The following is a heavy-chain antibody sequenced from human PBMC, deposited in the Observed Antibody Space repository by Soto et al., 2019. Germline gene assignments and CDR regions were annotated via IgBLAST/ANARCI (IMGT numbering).Heavy chain of an antibody. CDR1: GATFSSYT. J-gene: IGHJ3*02. V-gene: IGHV1-69*08. CDR3: ARDRGDGCDAFDI. CDR2: IIPILGIA. Sequence: QVQLVQSGAEVKKPGSSVKVSCKASGATFSSYTMSWVRQAPGQGIEWMGRIIPILGIANYAQKFQGRVTITADKSTSTAYMELSSLRSEDTAVYYCARDRGDGCDAFDIWGQGTMVTVSS. D-gene: IGHD6-19*01.